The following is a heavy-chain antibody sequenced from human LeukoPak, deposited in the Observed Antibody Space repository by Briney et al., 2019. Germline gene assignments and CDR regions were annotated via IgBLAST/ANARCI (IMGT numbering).Heavy chain of an antibody. CDR1: GGSISSYY. CDR2: ISYSGST. V-gene: IGHV4-59*01. Sequence: PSETLPLTCTVSGGSISSYYWSWIRQPPGKGLEWIGYISYSGSTNYNPSLKSRVTISVDTSKNQFSLNLNSVTAADTAVYYCARDSSEWLAQHFYPWGQGILVTVSS. J-gene: IGHJ5*02. CDR3: ARDSSEWLAQHFYP. D-gene: IGHD3-3*01.